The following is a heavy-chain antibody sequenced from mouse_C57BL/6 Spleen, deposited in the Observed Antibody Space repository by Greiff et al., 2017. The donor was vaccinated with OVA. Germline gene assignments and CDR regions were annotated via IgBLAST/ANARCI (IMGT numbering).Heavy chain of an antibody. CDR1: GYTFTGYE. Sequence: QVQLKESGAELVRPGASVTLSCKASGYTFTGYEMHWVKQTPVHGLEWIGAIDPETGGTAYNQKFKGKAILTADKSSSTAYMELRSLTSEDSAVYYCTYYDYGGWFAYWGQGTLVTVSA. D-gene: IGHD2-4*01. J-gene: IGHJ3*01. V-gene: IGHV1-15*01. CDR3: TYYDYGGWFAY. CDR2: IDPETGGT.